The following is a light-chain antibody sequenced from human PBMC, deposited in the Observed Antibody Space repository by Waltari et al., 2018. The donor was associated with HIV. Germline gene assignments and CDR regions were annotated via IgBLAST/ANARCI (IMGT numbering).Light chain of an antibody. CDR1: SGDVGGYNF. CDR2: EVT. J-gene: IGLJ1*01. CDR3: CSYTSSNTYD. V-gene: IGLV2-14*03. Sequence: QSALTQPRSVSGSPGQSITISCTGTSGDVGGYNFVSWYQQHPGKAPKLIIYEVTYRPSGVSDRFSGSKSGNTASLTISGLQAEDEADYYCCSYTSSNTYDFGTGTTVTVL.